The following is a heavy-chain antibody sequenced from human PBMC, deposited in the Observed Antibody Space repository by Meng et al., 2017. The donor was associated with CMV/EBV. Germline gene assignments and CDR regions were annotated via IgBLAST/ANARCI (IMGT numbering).Heavy chain of an antibody. V-gene: IGHV4-30-4*08. CDR1: GGSISSGDYY. CDR2: IYYSGST. CDR3: ARVPITYYYGSGSYYFDY. J-gene: IGHJ4*02. Sequence: QVQLQESGPGLVTPSQTLSLTCTVSGGSISSGDYYWSWIRQPPGKGLEWIGYIYYSGSTYYNPSLKSRVTISVDTSKNQFSLKLSSVTAADTAVYYCARVPITYYYGSGSYYFDYWGQGTLVTVSS. D-gene: IGHD3-10*01.